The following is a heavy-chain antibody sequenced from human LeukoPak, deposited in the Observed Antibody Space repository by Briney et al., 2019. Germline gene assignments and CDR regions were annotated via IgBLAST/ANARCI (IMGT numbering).Heavy chain of an antibody. D-gene: IGHD2-2*02. CDR1: GGSISSSSYY. V-gene: IGHV4-39*01. CDR2: IYYSGST. CDR3: ARLLGYCSSTSCYTSPVDY. Sequence: SETLSLTCTVTGGSISSSSYYWGWIRQPPGKGLEWIGSIYYSGSTYYNPSLKSRVTISVDTSKNQFSLKLSSVTAADTAVYYCARLLGYCSSTSCYTSPVDYWGQGTLVTVSS. J-gene: IGHJ4*02.